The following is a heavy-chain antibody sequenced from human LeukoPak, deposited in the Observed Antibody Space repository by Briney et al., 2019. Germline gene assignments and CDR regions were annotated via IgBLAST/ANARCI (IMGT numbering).Heavy chain of an antibody. J-gene: IGHJ4*02. CDR1: GFTFSSYW. D-gene: IGHD6-13*01. CDR3: ARASVSRSCDY. Sequence: GGSLRLSCAASGFTFSSYWMSWVRQAPGKGLVWVANIKQDGSEKYYVDSVKGRFTISRDNAKNSLYLQMNSLRAEDTAVYYCARASVSRSCDYWGQGTLVTVSS. CDR2: IKQDGSEK. V-gene: IGHV3-7*01.